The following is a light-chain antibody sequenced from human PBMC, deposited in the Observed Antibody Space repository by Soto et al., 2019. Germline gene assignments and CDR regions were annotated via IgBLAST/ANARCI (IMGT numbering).Light chain of an antibody. CDR3: SSSTSSSTLV. Sequence: QSALTQPASVSGSPGQSITISCTGTSSDVGGYNYVSWYQQHPGKAPKLMIYDVNNRPSGVSNRFSGSKSGNTASLTISGLQAEDEADYYCSSSTSSSTLVFGGGTKVTVL. CDR2: DVN. J-gene: IGLJ2*01. CDR1: SSDVGGYNY. V-gene: IGLV2-14*01.